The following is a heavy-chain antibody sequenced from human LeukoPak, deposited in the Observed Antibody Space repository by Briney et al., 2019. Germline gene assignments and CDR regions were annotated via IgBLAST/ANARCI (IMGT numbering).Heavy chain of an antibody. Sequence: PSETLSLTCTVSGGSISSSRYYWGWVRQPPGKGLEWIGNIYNSGSTYYNPSLKTRVTISVDTSKNQFSLKLSSVTAADTAVYYSVSLYGSGSYYPSDYWGQGTLVTVSS. J-gene: IGHJ4*02. CDR3: VSLYGSGSYYPSDY. D-gene: IGHD3-10*01. V-gene: IGHV4-39*07. CDR1: GGSISSSRYY. CDR2: IYNSGST.